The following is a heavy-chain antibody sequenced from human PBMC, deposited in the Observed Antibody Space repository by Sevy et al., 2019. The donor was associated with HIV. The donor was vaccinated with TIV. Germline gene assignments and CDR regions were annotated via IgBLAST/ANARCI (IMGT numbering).Heavy chain of an antibody. J-gene: IGHJ3*02. Sequence: ASVKVSCQASGYTFIGYYIHWVRQAPGQGLEWMGRINPNSGGTNYAQKFQGRVTMTRDTSISTAYMELSRLRSDDTAVYYCACYAIDVLYIWGQGTMVTVSS. D-gene: IGHD3-16*01. CDR1: GYTFIGYY. V-gene: IGHV1-2*06. CDR2: INPNSGGT. CDR3: ACYAIDVLYI.